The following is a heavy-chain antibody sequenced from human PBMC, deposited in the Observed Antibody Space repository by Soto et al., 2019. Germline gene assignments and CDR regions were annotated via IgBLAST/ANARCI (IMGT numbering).Heavy chain of an antibody. D-gene: IGHD2-2*01. CDR2: ISAYNGNT. V-gene: IGHV1-18*01. Sequence: QVQLVQSGAEVKKPGASVKVSCKASGYTFTSYGISWVRQAPGQGLEWMGWISAYNGNTNYAQKLQGRVTMTTDTATSKAYMELRSLRSDDTAVYYCAGGRCSSTSCPIVNFDYWGQGPLVTVSS. J-gene: IGHJ4*02. CDR1: GYTFTSYG. CDR3: AGGRCSSTSCPIVNFDY.